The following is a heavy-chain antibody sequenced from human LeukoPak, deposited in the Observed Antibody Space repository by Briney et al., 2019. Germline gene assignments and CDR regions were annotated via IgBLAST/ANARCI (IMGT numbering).Heavy chain of an antibody. D-gene: IGHD3-22*01. J-gene: IGHJ5*02. Sequence: GGSLRLSCAASGFTFSSYEMNWVRQAPGKGLEWVSYISSSGSTIYYADFVKGRFTISRDNAKNSLYLQMNSLRAEDTAVYYCARERYYYDSSGYSNWFDPWGQGTLVTVSS. CDR2: ISSSGSTI. CDR3: ARERYYYDSSGYSNWFDP. V-gene: IGHV3-48*03. CDR1: GFTFSSYE.